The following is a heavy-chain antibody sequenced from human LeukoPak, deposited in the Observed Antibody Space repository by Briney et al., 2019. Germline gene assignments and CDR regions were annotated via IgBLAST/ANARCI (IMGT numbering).Heavy chain of an antibody. V-gene: IGHV3-7*05. J-gene: IGHJ4*02. CDR1: GFTFSNYW. Sequence: QPGGSLRLSCAASGFTFSNYWMSWVRQAPGKGLEWVANIKPDGSDKYYVDSVKGRFTISRDNAKNSLYLQMNSLRAEDTAVYYCARTYSTKSLDHWGQGTLVTVSS. CDR3: ARTYSTKSLDH. D-gene: IGHD6-13*01. CDR2: IKPDGSDK.